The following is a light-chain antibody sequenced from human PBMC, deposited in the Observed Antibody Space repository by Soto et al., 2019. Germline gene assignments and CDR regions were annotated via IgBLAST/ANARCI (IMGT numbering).Light chain of an antibody. CDR1: QSVSSN. V-gene: IGKV3-15*01. CDR2: GAS. CDR3: QQYNNWPKT. J-gene: IGKJ1*01. Sequence: EIVMTQSPATLSVSPGERATLSCRASQSVSSNLAWYQQKPGQAPRLLIYGASTRATGIPARFSGSGSGPEFTLTISSLPSEDFAVYYCQQYNNWPKTFGQGTKVEI.